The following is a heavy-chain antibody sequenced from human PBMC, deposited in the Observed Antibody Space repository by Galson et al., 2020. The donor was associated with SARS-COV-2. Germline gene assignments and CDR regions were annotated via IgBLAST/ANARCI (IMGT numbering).Heavy chain of an antibody. CDR3: ARGKDSDYYGMDV. J-gene: IGHJ6*02. CDR2: ISSGSSTL. D-gene: IGHD2-15*01. Sequence: GESLKISCAAPGINFNSHSLNWVPPAPGKGPEWVSHISSGSSTLYYADTVKGRFTISRDNAKNSLHLQMNSLRDEDTAVYFCARGKDSDYYGMDVWGQGTTVTVSS. V-gene: IGHV3-48*02. CDR1: GINFNSHS.